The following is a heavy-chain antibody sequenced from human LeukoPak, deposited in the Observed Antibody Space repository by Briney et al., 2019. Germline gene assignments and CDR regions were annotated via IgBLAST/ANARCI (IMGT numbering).Heavy chain of an antibody. CDR1: GYSISSGYY. Sequence: PSETLSLTCTVSGYSISSGYYWGWIRQPPGKGLEWIGSIYHSGSTYYNPSLKSRVTISVDTFKNQFSLKLSSVTAADTAVYYCARRKGGSSSWNWFDPWGQGTLVTVSS. CDR2: IYHSGST. CDR3: ARRKGGSSSWNWFDP. J-gene: IGHJ5*02. D-gene: IGHD6-13*01. V-gene: IGHV4-38-2*02.